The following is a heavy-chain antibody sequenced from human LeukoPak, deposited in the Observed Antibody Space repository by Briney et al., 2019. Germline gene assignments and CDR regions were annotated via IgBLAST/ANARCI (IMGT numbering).Heavy chain of an antibody. CDR2: ISAYNGNT. CDR1: GYTFTSYG. D-gene: IGHD6-6*01. J-gene: IGHJ4*02. V-gene: IGHV1-18*01. Sequence: ASVKVSCKASGYTFTSYGISWVRQAPGQGLEWMGWISAYNGNTNYAQKLQGRVTMTTDTSTSTAYMELRSLRSDDTAVYYCARVGLDGSSSGYFDYWGQGTLVTVSS. CDR3: ARVGLDGSSSGYFDY.